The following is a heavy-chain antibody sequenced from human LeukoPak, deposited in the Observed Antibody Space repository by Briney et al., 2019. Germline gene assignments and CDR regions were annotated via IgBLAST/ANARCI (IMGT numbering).Heavy chain of an antibody. V-gene: IGHV3-23*01. J-gene: IGHJ4*02. CDR3: ARDRGYREYSSGWYYFDY. Sequence: GSLRLSCAASGFTFSSYAMSWVRQAPGKGLEWVSAISGSGGSTYYADSVKGRFTISRDNAKNSLYLQMNSLRAEDTAVYYCARDRGYREYSSGWYYFDYWGQGTLVTVSS. CDR2: ISGSGGST. D-gene: IGHD6-19*01. CDR1: GFTFSSYA.